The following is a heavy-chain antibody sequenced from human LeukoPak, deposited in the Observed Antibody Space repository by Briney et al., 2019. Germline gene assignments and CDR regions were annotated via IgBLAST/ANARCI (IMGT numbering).Heavy chain of an antibody. V-gene: IGHV3-23*01. CDR1: GFTFSSYA. J-gene: IGHJ4*01. D-gene: IGHD1-26*01. CDR3: AKGASGSYHTPYDY. CDR2: ISVSGGNT. Sequence: GGSLRLSCAASGFTFSSYAMTWVRQAPGKGLEWVSDISVSGGNTYYADSVQGRSIISRDNSKNTLNLQMNSLRVEDTAVYYCAKGASGSYHTPYDYWGQEAWSPSPQ.